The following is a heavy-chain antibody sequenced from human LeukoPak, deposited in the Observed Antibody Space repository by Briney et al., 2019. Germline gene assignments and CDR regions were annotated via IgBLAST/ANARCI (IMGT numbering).Heavy chain of an antibody. CDR3: AREPHYYGSGSSNDAFDI. CDR2: IIPIFGTA. Sequence: SVKVSCKASGGTFSSYAISWVRQAPGQGLEWMGGIIPIFGTANYAQKFQGRVTITADESTSTAYMELSSLRSEDTAVHYCAREPHYYGSGSSNDAFDIWGQGTMVTVSS. CDR1: GGTFSSYA. D-gene: IGHD3-10*01. J-gene: IGHJ3*02. V-gene: IGHV1-69*13.